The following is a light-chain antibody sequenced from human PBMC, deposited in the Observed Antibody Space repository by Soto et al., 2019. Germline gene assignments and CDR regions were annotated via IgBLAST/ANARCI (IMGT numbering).Light chain of an antibody. CDR3: QERSNWPSLS. CDR1: QSVSSSY. J-gene: IGKJ4*01. Sequence: EIVLTQSPGTLSLSPGERATLSCRASQSVSSSYLGWYQQKPGQAPRLLIYDASSRATGVPDRFSGGGSGTDFTLTISRLEPEDFAVYYCQERSNWPSLSFGGGTKVEIK. CDR2: DAS. V-gene: IGKV3D-20*02.